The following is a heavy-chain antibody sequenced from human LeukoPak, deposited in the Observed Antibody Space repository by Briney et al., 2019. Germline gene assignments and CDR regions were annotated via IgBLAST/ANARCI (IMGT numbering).Heavy chain of an antibody. Sequence: SETLSLTCTVSGGYISSYYWSWIRQPPGKGLEWIGYVYYSGGTNYNPSPKSRVTISVDTSKNQFSLKLSSVTAADTAVYYCARGGLNWNLFSYFDYWGQGTLVTASS. CDR1: GGYISSYY. J-gene: IGHJ4*02. CDR3: ARGGLNWNLFSYFDY. V-gene: IGHV4-59*01. CDR2: VYYSGGT. D-gene: IGHD1-7*01.